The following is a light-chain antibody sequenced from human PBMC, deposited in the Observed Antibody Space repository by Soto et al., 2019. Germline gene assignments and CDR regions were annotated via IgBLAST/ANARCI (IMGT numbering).Light chain of an antibody. CDR1: SSNIGRHY. CDR2: TND. J-gene: IGLJ1*01. V-gene: IGLV1-47*02. CDR3: AEWDGSRGV. Sequence: QSVLTQPPSASGTPGQRVTISCSGISSNIGRHYVYWYQQFPGTAPKLLIYTNDQRPSGVPDRFSGSKSGTSASLAISGLRSEDEADYYCAEWDGSRGVFGTGTKLTVL.